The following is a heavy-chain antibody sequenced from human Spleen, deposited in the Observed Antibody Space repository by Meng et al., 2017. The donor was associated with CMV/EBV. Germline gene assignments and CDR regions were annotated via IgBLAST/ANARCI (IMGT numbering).Heavy chain of an antibody. CDR1: GDSINSGFY. Sequence: LRLSCTVSGDSINSGFYWGWIRQPPGKGLEWIGNIYHSGSTFYNPSLKSRVTISVDTSNNQFSLKLNSVTAADTAVYYCASNFGAPDWFDPWGQGTLVTVSS. J-gene: IGHJ5*02. CDR3: ASNFGAPDWFDP. D-gene: IGHD3-10*01. V-gene: IGHV4-38-2*02. CDR2: IYHSGST.